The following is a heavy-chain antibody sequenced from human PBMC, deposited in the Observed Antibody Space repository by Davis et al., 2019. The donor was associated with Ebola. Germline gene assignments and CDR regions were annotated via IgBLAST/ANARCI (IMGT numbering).Heavy chain of an antibody. CDR2: INPNSGGT. Sequence: ASVKVSCKASGYTFTGYYMHWVRQAPGQGLEWMGWINPNSGGTNYAQKLQGRVTMTTDTTTSTAYMELRSLRSDDTAVYYCARGVVPAARTFDIWGQGTMVTVSS. D-gene: IGHD2-2*01. CDR3: ARGVVPAARTFDI. V-gene: IGHV1-2*02. J-gene: IGHJ3*02. CDR1: GYTFTGYY.